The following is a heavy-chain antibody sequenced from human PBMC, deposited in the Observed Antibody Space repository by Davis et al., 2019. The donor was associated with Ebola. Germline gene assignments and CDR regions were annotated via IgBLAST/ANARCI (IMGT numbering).Heavy chain of an antibody. CDR3: ARSFYGSGPYYYGLDV. Sequence: ASVKVSCKASGYTFTTYDINWVRQATGQGLEWMGWMNPNSGNTGYAQKFQGRVTITADESTTTAYMELASLRSEDTAVYYCARSFYGSGPYYYGLDVWGQGTTVTVSS. V-gene: IGHV1-8*01. CDR1: GYTFTTYD. J-gene: IGHJ6*02. CDR2: MNPNSGNT. D-gene: IGHD3-10*01.